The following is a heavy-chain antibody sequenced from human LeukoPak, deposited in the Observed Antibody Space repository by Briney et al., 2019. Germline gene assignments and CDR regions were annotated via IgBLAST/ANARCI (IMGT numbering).Heavy chain of an antibody. CDR3: ARDLGAYYHFFDY. CDR1: GFNLGDYE. CDR2: ISDRSGSI. V-gene: IGHV3-48*03. Sequence: QPGGSLRLSCAASGFNLGDYEMNWVRQAPGKGLEWVSYISDRSGSIYYADSVKGRFTISRDNAKNSLYLQMSSLRAEDTAVYYCARDLGAYYHFFDYWGQGTLVTVSS. J-gene: IGHJ4*02. D-gene: IGHD3-22*01.